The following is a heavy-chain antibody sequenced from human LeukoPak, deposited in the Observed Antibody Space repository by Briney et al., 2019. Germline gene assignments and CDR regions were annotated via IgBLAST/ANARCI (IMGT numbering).Heavy chain of an antibody. V-gene: IGHV3-21*04. CDR3: ARDERLLSFLK. Sequence: GGSLRLSCAASGFIFRTYGMHWVRQAPGKGLEWVSSIDSSGGYMFYADSVKGRFIISRDNAKNSLYLQMNSLRAEDTAIYYCARDERLLSFLKWGQGTLVTVSS. J-gene: IGHJ4*02. D-gene: IGHD3-3*01. CDR2: IDSSGGYM. CDR1: GFIFRTYG.